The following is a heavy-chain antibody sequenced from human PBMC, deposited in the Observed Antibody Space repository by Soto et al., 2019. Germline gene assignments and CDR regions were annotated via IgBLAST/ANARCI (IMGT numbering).Heavy chain of an antibody. CDR1: GYTFTSYY. Sequence: ASVKVSCKASGYTFTSYYMHWVRQAPGQGLEWMGIINPSGGSTSYAQKFQGRVTMTRDTSTSTVYMELGSLRSEDTAVYYCAYDSSGFEYFQHWGQGTLVTVS. CDR2: INPSGGST. V-gene: IGHV1-46*01. J-gene: IGHJ1*01. D-gene: IGHD3-22*01. CDR3: AYDSSGFEYFQH.